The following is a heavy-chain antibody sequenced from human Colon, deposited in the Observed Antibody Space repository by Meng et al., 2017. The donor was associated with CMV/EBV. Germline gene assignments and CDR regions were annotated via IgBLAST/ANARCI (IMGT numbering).Heavy chain of an antibody. J-gene: IGHJ4*02. CDR2: INHSGST. Sequence: TLSLTCAVYGGSFRGYYWSWIRQPPGKGLEWIGEINHSGSTNYNSSLKSRVTISVDTSKNQFSLTLSSVTAADTAVYYFARGLRPVYWGQGTLVTVSS. CDR1: GGSFRGYY. CDR3: ARGLRPVY. V-gene: IGHV4-34*01. D-gene: IGHD3-16*01.